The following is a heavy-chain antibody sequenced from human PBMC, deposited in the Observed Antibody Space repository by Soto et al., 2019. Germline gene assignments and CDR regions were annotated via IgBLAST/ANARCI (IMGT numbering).Heavy chain of an antibody. D-gene: IGHD4-17*01. CDR3: AKARTTVSSYYFDY. CDR1: GFTFSKFA. V-gene: IGHV3-23*01. CDR2: ISGDGGVT. J-gene: IGHJ4*02. Sequence: PGGSLRLSCAASGFTFSKFAMSWVRQAPGEGLEWVSAISGDGGVTYYADSVKGRFTISRDNSKNTLYLQMSSLRAEDTALYYCAKARTTVSSYYFDYWGQGTPVT.